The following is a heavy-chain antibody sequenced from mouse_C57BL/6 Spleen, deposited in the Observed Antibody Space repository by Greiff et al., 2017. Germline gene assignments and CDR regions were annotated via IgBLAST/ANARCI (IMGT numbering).Heavy chain of an antibody. D-gene: IGHD2-4*01. CDR2: ISSGGSYT. CDR1: GFTFSSYG. J-gene: IGHJ3*01. Sequence: DVQLVESGGDLVKPGGSLKLSCAASGFTFSSYGMSWVRQTPDKRLEWVATISSGGSYTYYPDSVKGRFTISRDNAKNTLYLQMSSLKSEDTAMYYCASYDYSLAYWGQGTLVTVSA. CDR3: ASYDYSLAY. V-gene: IGHV5-6*01.